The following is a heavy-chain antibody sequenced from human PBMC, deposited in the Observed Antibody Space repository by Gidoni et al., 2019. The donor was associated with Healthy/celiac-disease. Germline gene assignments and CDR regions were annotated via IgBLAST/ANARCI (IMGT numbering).Heavy chain of an antibody. CDR2: ISSSGSTI. CDR3: ASPWGYGGNSVSDFNDY. J-gene: IGHJ4*02. V-gene: IGHV3-48*03. CDR1: GFTFRSYE. D-gene: IGHD4-17*01. Sequence: EVQLVESGGGLVQPGGSLRLSCAASGFTFRSYEMNWVRQAPGKGLEWVSYISSSGSTIYYADSVKGRFTISRDNAKNSLYLQMNSLRAEDTAVYYCASPWGYGGNSVSDFNDYWGQGTLVTVSS.